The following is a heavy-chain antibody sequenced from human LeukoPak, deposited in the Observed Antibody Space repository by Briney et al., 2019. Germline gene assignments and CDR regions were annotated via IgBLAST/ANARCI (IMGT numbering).Heavy chain of an antibody. Sequence: GGSLRLSCAASGFIFYDFAMHWVRQPPGKGLEWVSTISWNSDIILYADSVKGRFTISRDNDRNSLYLEMNSLRPEDTALYYCVKSGGYYYMGAWGKGTTVVVSS. CDR2: ISWNSDII. CDR1: GFIFYDFA. V-gene: IGHV3-9*01. J-gene: IGHJ6*03. D-gene: IGHD2-15*01. CDR3: VKSGGYYYMGA.